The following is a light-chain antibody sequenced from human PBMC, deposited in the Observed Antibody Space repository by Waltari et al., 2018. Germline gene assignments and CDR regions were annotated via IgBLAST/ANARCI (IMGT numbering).Light chain of an antibody. CDR1: SSNIGSNT. J-gene: IGLJ6*01. CDR3: AAWDDSLNGRSV. V-gene: IGLV1-44*01. Sequence: QSVLTQPPSASGTPGQRVTISCSGSSSNIGSNTVNWYQQPPGTAPKLLIYSNNQRPSGVPDRLSGSKSGTSASLAISGLQSEDEADYYCAAWDDSLNGRSVFGSGTKVTVL. CDR2: SNN.